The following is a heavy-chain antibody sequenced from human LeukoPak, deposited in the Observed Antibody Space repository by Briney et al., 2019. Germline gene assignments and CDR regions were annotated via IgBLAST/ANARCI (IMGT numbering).Heavy chain of an antibody. Sequence: GASLRLSCAASGFTFSSYWMHWVRHAPGKGLVWVSRIKSDGKTNYADSVKGRFTISRDNAKNTVSLQMNSLRAEDTGVYYCARAPSEIGGYYPEYFRHWGQGTLVPV. CDR2: IKSDGKT. CDR1: GFTFSSYW. J-gene: IGHJ1*01. CDR3: ARAPSEIGGYYPEYFRH. D-gene: IGHD3-22*01. V-gene: IGHV3-74*01.